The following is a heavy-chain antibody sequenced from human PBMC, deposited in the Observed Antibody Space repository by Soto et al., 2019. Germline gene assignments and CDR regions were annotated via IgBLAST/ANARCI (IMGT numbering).Heavy chain of an antibody. CDR1: GDSLTSIYH. CDR3: ARTDHVSSSPH. CDR2: IYPSGTT. V-gene: IGHV4-38-2*01. D-gene: IGHD2-15*01. J-gene: IGHJ4*02. Sequence: PSQTLSLTCAVSGDSLTSIYHWAWIRQPPGRGLDWFASIYPSGTTYYNPSLKSRVTISVDTSKNQFSLNLTSVTAADSAVYYCARTDHVSSSPHLGQGNLVTVSS.